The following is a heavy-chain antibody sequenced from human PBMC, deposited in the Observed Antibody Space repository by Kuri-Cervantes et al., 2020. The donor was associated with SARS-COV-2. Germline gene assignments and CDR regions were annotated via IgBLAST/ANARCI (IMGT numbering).Heavy chain of an antibody. D-gene: IGHD5-12*01. Sequence: GESLKISCAASGFTFSSYAMSWVRQAPGKGLEWGAVIWYDGSNKYYADSVKGRFTISRDNSKNTLYLQMNSLRAEDTAVYYCARESGYDGAGLGGAFDIWGQGTMVTVSS. CDR2: IWYDGSNK. CDR1: GFTFSSYA. CDR3: ARESGYDGAGLGGAFDI. J-gene: IGHJ3*02. V-gene: IGHV3-33*08.